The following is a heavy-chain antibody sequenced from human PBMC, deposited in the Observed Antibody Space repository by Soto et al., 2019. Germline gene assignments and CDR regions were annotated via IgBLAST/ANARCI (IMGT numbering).Heavy chain of an antibody. CDR2: IPSDGRDV. CDR3: TRDDSGLGIDY. Sequence: PGGSLRLSCEASGFNFRDFWMHWVRQPPGKGPEWVSNIPSDGRDVSYADSVRGRFTISRDDARNTLYLQTSDLRVEDTAIYYCTRDDSGLGIDYWGQGTQVTVSS. V-gene: IGHV3-74*01. D-gene: IGHD1-26*01. CDR1: GFNFRDFW. J-gene: IGHJ4*02.